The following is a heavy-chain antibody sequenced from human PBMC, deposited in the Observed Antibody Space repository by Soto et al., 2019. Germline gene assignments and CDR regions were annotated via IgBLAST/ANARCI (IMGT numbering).Heavy chain of an antibody. D-gene: IGHD3-16*02. CDR1: GGSFSGYY. Sequence: QVQLQQWGAGLLKPSETLSLTCAVYGGSFSGYYWSWIRQPPGKGLEWIGEINHSGSTNYNPSLKSRVTISVDTSKNQFSLKLSSVTAADTAVYYCARTGGDYVWGSYRHCDYWGQGTLVTVSS. CDR2: INHSGST. V-gene: IGHV4-34*01. CDR3: ARTGGDYVWGSYRHCDY. J-gene: IGHJ4*02.